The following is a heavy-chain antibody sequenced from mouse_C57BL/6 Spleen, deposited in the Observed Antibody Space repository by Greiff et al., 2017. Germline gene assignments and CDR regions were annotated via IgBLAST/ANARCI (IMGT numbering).Heavy chain of an antibody. CDR2: ISSGGSYT. Sequence: EVKLMESGGDLVKPGGSLKLSCAASGFTFSSYGMSWVRQTPDKRLEWVATISSGGSYTYYPDSVKGRFTISRDNAKNTLYLQLSSLKSEDTAMYYCARPPSGSSYYWFAYWGQGTLVTVSA. D-gene: IGHD1-1*01. V-gene: IGHV5-6*01. J-gene: IGHJ3*01. CDR1: GFTFSSYG. CDR3: ARPPSGSSYYWFAY.